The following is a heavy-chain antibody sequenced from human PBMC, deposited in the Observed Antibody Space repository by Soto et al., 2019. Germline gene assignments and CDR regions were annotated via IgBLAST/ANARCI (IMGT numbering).Heavy chain of an antibody. D-gene: IGHD6-13*01. CDR1: GYTFTSYY. CDR3: ARGAGYSSSWVEPTFDY. V-gene: IGHV1-46*01. Sequence: ASVKVSCKASGYTFTSYYMHWVRQAPGQGLEWMGIINPSGGSTSYAQKSQGRVTMTRDTSTSTVYMELSSLRSEDTAVYYCARGAGYSSSWVEPTFDYWGQGTLVTVSS. CDR2: INPSGGST. J-gene: IGHJ4*02.